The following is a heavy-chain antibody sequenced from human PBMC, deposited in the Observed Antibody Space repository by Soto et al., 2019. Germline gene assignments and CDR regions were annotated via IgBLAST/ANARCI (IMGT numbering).Heavy chain of an antibody. V-gene: IGHV4-34*01. CDR3: ARGQEGGVATH. D-gene: IGHD3-10*01. J-gene: IGHJ4*02. Sequence: QVQLQQWGAGLLKPSETLSLTCAVNGGSFTGYYWSWVRQPPGKGLEWVGEIKDGGSTNYSPSLRIRVNISADTYKRQLSLKVTSVTAADTDVYYCARGQEGGVATHWDQGSLVTVSS. CDR2: IKDGGST. CDR1: GGSFTGYY.